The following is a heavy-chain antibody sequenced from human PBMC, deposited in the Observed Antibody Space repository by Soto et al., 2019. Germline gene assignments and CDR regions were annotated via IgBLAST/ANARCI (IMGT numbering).Heavy chain of an antibody. CDR3: ARGLRGSGSYYRP. J-gene: IGHJ4*02. CDR1: GGSISSSNW. D-gene: IGHD3-10*01. Sequence: SETLSLTCAVSGGSISSSNWWSWVRQPPGKGLEWIGEIYHSGSTNYNPSLKSRVTISVDKSKNQFSLKLSSVTAADTAVYYCARGLRGSGSYYRPWGQGTLVTVSS. V-gene: IGHV4-4*02. CDR2: IYHSGST.